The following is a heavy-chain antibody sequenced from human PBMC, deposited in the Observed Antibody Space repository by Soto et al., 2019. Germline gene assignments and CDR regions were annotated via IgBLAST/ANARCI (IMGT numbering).Heavy chain of an antibody. J-gene: IGHJ5*01. CDR2: FDPEDGET. D-gene: IGHD3-3*02. CDR1: GYTLTELS. CDR3: ATGRGRLSVSDS. Sequence: SVKVSCKVSGYTLTELSMHWVRQAPGKGLEWMGGFDPEDGETIYAQKFQGRVTMTEDTSTDTAYMDLSSLISEDTAVYYCATGRGRLSVSDSWGQGTLVTVSS. V-gene: IGHV1-24*01.